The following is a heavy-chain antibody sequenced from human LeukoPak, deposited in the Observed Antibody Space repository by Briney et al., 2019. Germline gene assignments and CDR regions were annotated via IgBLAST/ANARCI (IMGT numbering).Heavy chain of an antibody. Sequence: GGSLRLSCATSGFNFDRYTIHWVRQAPGKGLEWVSLAGWAGGTTLYSDSVRGRFTISRDSGRKSVYLQMNSLTTDDTAFYFCAKELDTMFFDYWGQGALVTVSS. CDR2: AGWAGGTT. J-gene: IGHJ4*02. CDR3: AKELDTMFFDY. V-gene: IGHV3-43*01. CDR1: GFNFDRYT. D-gene: IGHD3-10*02.